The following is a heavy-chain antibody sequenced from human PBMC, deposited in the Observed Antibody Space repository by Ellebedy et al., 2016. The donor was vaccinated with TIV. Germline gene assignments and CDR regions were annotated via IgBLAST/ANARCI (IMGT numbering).Heavy chain of an antibody. CDR3: ARVSAVTAHFDH. Sequence: AASVKVSCKASGYRFDSYALPWVREAPGQGLEWMGWISTYNGKTNYAQNFQGRVTLTTDTSTSTAYMELRSLTSDDTAVYFCARVSAVTAHFDHWGQGSLVTVSS. D-gene: IGHD2-21*02. V-gene: IGHV1-18*01. CDR2: ISTYNGKT. J-gene: IGHJ4*02. CDR1: GYRFDSYA.